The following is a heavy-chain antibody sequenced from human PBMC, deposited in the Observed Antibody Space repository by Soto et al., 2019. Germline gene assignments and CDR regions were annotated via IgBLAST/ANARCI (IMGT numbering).Heavy chain of an antibody. Sequence: ESGPTLVNPTETLTLTCTFSGFSLSSSGVGVGWIRQPPGKALEWLAFIYWDDDKRYRPSLKTRLTITKDTPKNQVVLTMANLVPVDTATYFCAHSGQLGSRYDSWGQGTQVTVS. D-gene: IGHD1-1*01. J-gene: IGHJ4*02. CDR3: AHSGQLGSRYDS. CDR2: IYWDDDK. CDR1: GFSLSSSGVG. V-gene: IGHV2-5*02.